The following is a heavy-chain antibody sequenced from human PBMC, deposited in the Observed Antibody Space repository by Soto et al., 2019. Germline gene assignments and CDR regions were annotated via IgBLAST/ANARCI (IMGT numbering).Heavy chain of an antibody. D-gene: IGHD2-15*01. J-gene: IGHJ6*02. CDR2: ISAYNGNT. V-gene: IGHV1-18*01. CDR3: ARDLEDIVVVVAATPSGMDV. Sequence: ASVKVSCKASGYTFTSYGISWVRQAPGQGLEGMGWISAYNGNTNYAQKLQGRVTMTTDTSTSTAYMELRSLRSDDTAVYYCARDLEDIVVVVAATPSGMDVWGQGTTVTVSS. CDR1: GYTFTSYG.